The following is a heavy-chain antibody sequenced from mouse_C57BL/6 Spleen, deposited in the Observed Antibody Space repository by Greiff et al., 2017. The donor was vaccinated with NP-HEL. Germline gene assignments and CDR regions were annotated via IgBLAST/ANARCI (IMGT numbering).Heavy chain of an antibody. CDR1: GYTFTSYW. V-gene: IGHV1-74*01. D-gene: IGHD2-1*01. CDR3: ATPHGNSGFDY. CDR2: IHPSDSDT. J-gene: IGHJ2*01. Sequence: QVQLQQPGAELVKPGASVKVSCKASGYTFTSYWMHWVKQRPGQGLEWIGRIHPSDSDTNYNQKFKGKATLTVDKSSSTAYMQLSSLTSEDSAVYYCATPHGNSGFDYWGQGTTLTVSS.